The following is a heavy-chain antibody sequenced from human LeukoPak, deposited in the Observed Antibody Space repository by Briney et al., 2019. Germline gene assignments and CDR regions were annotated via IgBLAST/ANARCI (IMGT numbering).Heavy chain of an antibody. Sequence: PGGSLRLSCAASGFTFSSYSMNWVRQAPGKGLEWVSSISSSSSYIYYADSVKGRFTISRDNAKNSLYLQMNSLRAEDTAVYYCARDVGSAYYDSSGYYNYWGQGTLVTVSS. V-gene: IGHV3-21*01. D-gene: IGHD3-22*01. CDR3: ARDVGSAYYDSSGYYNY. CDR2: ISSSSSYI. CDR1: GFTFSSYS. J-gene: IGHJ4*02.